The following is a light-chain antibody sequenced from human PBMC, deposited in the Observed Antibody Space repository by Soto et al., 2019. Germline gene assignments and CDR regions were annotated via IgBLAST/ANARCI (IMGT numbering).Light chain of an antibody. CDR2: EVS. J-gene: IGLJ1*01. Sequence: QSALTQPPSASGSPGQSVTISCTGTSSDVGGYNYVSWYQHHPGKAPKLMIYEVSKRPSGVPDRFSGSKSGNTASLTVSGLQAEDEADYYCSSYAGSNNRGVFGSGTQVPVL. CDR3: SSYAGSNNRGV. CDR1: SSDVGGYNY. V-gene: IGLV2-8*01.